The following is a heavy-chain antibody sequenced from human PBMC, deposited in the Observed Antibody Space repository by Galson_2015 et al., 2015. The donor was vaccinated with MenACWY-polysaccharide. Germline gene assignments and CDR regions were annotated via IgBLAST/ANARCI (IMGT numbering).Heavy chain of an antibody. D-gene: IGHD2-2*01. Sequence: PALVKPTQTLTLPCTFSGFSLRTSGVAVGWIRQPPGEALDWLAHIYWNDDKYYSTFLKNRLTITKDTSKNQVVLTMTNMDPVDTATYYCAHLTASNVYSYDYWGLGTLVTVSS. J-gene: IGHJ4*02. CDR2: IYWNDDK. CDR1: GFSLRTSGVA. CDR3: AHLTASNVYSYDY. V-gene: IGHV2-5*01.